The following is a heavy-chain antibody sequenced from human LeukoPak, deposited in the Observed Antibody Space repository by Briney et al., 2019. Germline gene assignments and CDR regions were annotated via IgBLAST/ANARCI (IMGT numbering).Heavy chain of an antibody. V-gene: IGHV4-38-2*02. CDR1: NYSLKRGYY. CDR2: IYYSGST. J-gene: IGHJ4*02. D-gene: IGHD3-22*01. Sequence: SETLSLTCSVSNYSLKRGYYWGWIRQPPGKGLEWIGSIYYSGSTYNNPSLKSRVTISVDTSKNQFSLELSSVTAADTAVYYCAITPGPYDSSSNYYPFDYWGQGTLVTVSS. CDR3: AITPGPYDSSSNYYPFDY.